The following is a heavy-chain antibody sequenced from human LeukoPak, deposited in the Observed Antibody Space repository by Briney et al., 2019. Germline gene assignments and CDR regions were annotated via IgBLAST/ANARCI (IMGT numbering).Heavy chain of an antibody. Sequence: GGSLRLSCAASGFSFSNAWMSWVRQAPGKGLEWVGRIKSKTEGGTTDYAAPVKGRFTISRDDSKNTLYLRMNSLKTEDTAVYYCTTSNLYSSGWFGYWGQGTLVTVSS. V-gene: IGHV3-15*01. D-gene: IGHD6-19*01. CDR3: TTSNLYSSGWFGY. CDR2: IKSKTEGGTT. CDR1: GFSFSNAW. J-gene: IGHJ4*02.